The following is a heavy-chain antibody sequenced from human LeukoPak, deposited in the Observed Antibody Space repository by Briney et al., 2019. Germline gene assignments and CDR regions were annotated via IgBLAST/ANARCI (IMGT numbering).Heavy chain of an antibody. CDR1: GFTCSTRA. D-gene: IGHD3-22*01. Sequence: GGSLRLSCAASGFTCSTRAMTCVRQAPGKGLEWVSITRRSGGNTENADSVKGRFTISRDNSKNTLYLQMNSLRAEDTAVYYCVNEDYYDSSGYRDWGQGTLVTVSS. J-gene: IGHJ4*02. V-gene: IGHV3-23*01. CDR2: TRRSGGNT. CDR3: VNEDYYDSSGYRD.